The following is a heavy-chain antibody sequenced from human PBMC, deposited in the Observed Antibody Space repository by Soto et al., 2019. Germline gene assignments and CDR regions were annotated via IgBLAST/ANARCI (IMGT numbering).Heavy chain of an antibody. V-gene: IGHV4-34*01. Sequence: PSETLSLTCAVYGGSFSGNYWIWIRQPPGKGLEWIGEINHSGSSNYNPSLKSRVTISVDTSKNQFSLKLSSVTAADTAVYYCARLTGSYIHGDLRLDYYFDYWGQGTLVTVSS. CDR1: GGSFSGNY. CDR3: ARLTGSYIHGDLRLDYYFDY. D-gene: IGHD3-10*01. CDR2: INHSGSS. J-gene: IGHJ4*02.